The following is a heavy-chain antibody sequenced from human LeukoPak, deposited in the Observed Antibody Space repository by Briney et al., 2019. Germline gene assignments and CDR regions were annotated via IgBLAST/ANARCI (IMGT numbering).Heavy chain of an antibody. CDR2: IIPIFGTA. J-gene: IGHJ6*02. Sequence: ASVKVSCKASGYTFTSYGISWVRQAPGQGLEWMGGIIPIFGTANYAQKFQGRVTITADESTSTAYMELSSLRSEDTAVYYCARANWDGSGYYGMDVWGQGTTVTVSS. CDR1: GYTFTSYG. V-gene: IGHV1-69*13. CDR3: ARANWDGSGYYGMDV. D-gene: IGHD3-10*01.